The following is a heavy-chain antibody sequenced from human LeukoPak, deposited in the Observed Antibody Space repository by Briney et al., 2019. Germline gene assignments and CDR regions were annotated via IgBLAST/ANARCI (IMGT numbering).Heavy chain of an antibody. CDR3: ARGTVTTDAFDI. CDR2: INHSGST. Sequence: SETLSLTCTVSGGSISSGSYYWSWIRQPPGKGLEWIGEINHSGSTNYNPSLKSRVTISVDTSKNQFSLKLSSVTAADTAVYYCARGTVTTDAFDIWGQGTMVTVSS. D-gene: IGHD4-17*01. J-gene: IGHJ3*02. V-gene: IGHV4-39*07. CDR1: GGSISSGSYY.